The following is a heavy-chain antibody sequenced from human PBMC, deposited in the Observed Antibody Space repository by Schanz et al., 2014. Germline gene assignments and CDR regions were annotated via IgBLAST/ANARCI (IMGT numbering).Heavy chain of an antibody. CDR1: GFTFSSYA. CDR2: ISYDGRNK. CDR3: ARDGDRVYHNYYMDV. D-gene: IGHD4-17*01. Sequence: QVQLVESGGGLVKPGGSLRLSCAASGFTFSSYAMHWVRQAPGKGLEWVAVISYDGRNKYYADSVKGRFTVSRDNARNSLYLHRNTLGAEDTAVYDCARDGDRVYHNYYMDVWGKGTTVTVSS. J-gene: IGHJ6*03. V-gene: IGHV3-30-3*01.